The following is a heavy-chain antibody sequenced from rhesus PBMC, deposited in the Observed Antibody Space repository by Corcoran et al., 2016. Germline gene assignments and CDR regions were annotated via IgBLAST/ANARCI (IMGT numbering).Heavy chain of an antibody. V-gene: IGHV4-173*01. J-gene: IGHJ3*01. Sequence: QLQLQESGPGLVKPSETLSLTCAVSGGPLSSYYRSWIRQPPGKGLEWIGRISGSGGSTDYNPSLKSRVTISTDTSKNQFSLKLSSVTAADTAVYYCARSITIVVVDAFDFWGQGLRVTVSS. D-gene: IGHD3-16*01. CDR1: GGPLSSYY. CDR2: ISGSGGST. CDR3: ARSITIVVVDAFDF.